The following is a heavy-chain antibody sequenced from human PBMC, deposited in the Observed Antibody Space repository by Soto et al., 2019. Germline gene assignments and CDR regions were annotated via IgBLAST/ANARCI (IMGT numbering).Heavy chain of an antibody. CDR1: GFCLSSGGFY. J-gene: IGHJ5*02. CDR3: ARERKIAPGPPRNFLDL. CDR2: MYFSGTT. D-gene: IGHD1-7*01. V-gene: IGHV4-31*03. Sequence: TLSLTCSVSGFCLSSGGFYGSGIRQTPGKGLEWIGYMYFSGTTYYNPSLRSRLSIPVDTSKNQFSLKLTSVTAADTALYFCARERKIAPGPPRNFLDLWGRGIQVTVSS.